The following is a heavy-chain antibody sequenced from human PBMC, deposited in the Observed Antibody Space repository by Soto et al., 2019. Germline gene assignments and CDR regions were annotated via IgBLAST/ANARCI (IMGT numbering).Heavy chain of an antibody. Sequence: QITLKESGPTLVKPTQTLTLTCSFSGFSLSTIGGAVGWIRQPPGKALEFLALVFWDDDKRYNPSLKSRLTITPDTSKNQVVLTMTNMDPVDTASYYCAHAFRGSGSGPGDRFDYWGQGTLVIVSS. J-gene: IGHJ4*02. V-gene: IGHV2-5*02. CDR2: VFWDDDK. CDR3: AHAFRGSGSGPGDRFDY. D-gene: IGHD3-10*01. CDR1: GFSLSTIGGA.